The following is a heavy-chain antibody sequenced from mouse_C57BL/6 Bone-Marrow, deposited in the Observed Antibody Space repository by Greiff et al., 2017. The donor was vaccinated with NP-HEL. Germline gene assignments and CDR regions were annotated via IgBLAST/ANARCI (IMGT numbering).Heavy chain of an antibody. V-gene: IGHV1-81*01. CDR1: GYTFTSYG. D-gene: IGHD4-1*01. J-gene: IGHJ3*01. CDR2: IYPRSGNT. Sequence: VQLQESGAELARPGASVKLSCKASGYTFTSYGISWVKQRPGQGLEWIGEIYPRSGNTYYNEKFKGKATLTADKSSSTAYMELRSLTSEDSAVYFCAGRNWDTFAYWGQGTLVTVSA. CDR3: AGRNWDTFAY.